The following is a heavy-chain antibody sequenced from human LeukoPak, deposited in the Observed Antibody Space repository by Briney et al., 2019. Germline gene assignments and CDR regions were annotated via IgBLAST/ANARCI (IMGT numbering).Heavy chain of an antibody. CDR3: ATVAGDCSGGACYLLRFDY. Sequence: GGSLRLSCAASGFTFSNYWMSWVRQAPGKALEWVANIKLDGSGKYYVDSVKGRFTISRDNAKNSLYLQMSSLRAEDTAVYYCATVAGDCSGGACYLLRFDYWGQGTLVTVSS. CDR1: GFTFSNYW. V-gene: IGHV3-7*01. J-gene: IGHJ4*02. CDR2: IKLDGSGK. D-gene: IGHD2-15*01.